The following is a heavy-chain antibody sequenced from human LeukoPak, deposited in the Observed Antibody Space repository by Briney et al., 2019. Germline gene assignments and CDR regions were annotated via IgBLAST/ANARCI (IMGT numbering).Heavy chain of an antibody. J-gene: IGHJ4*02. V-gene: IGHV4-38-2*02. Sequence: SETLSLTCTVSGYSISSGYYWGWIRQSPGKGLEWIGSIHHSVSIYYNPSLKSRVTISVDTSKNQFSLKLSSVTAADTAVYYCAREDQLLGDYWGQGTLVTVSS. CDR3: AREDQLLGDY. CDR1: GYSISSGYY. CDR2: IHHSVSI. D-gene: IGHD2-2*01.